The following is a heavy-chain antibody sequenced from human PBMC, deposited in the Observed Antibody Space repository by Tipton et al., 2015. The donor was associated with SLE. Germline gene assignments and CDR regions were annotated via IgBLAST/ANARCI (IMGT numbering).Heavy chain of an antibody. CDR1: GGTFSSYA. Sequence: QLVQSGPEVKKPGSSVKVSCKASGGTFSSYAISWVRQAPGQGLEWMGGIIPIFGTANYAQKFQGRVTITADESTSTAYMELSSLRSEDTAVYYCASTTGYCSGGSCCCDYWGQGSLVPVSS. CDR2: IIPIFGTA. D-gene: IGHD2-15*01. V-gene: IGHV1-69*01. J-gene: IGHJ4*02. CDR3: ASTTGYCSGGSCCCDY.